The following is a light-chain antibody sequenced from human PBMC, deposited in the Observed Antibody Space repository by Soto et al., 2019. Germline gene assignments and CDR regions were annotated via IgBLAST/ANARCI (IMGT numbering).Light chain of an antibody. CDR1: SGHSSYA. J-gene: IGLJ2*01. Sequence: QSVLTQSPSASASLGASVKLTCTLSSGHSSYAIAWHQQQPEKGPRYLMKLNSDGSHSKGDAIPDRFSGSSSGAERYLTISSLQSEDEADYYCQTLGTGIPNVLFGGGTKLTVL. V-gene: IGLV4-69*01. CDR3: QTLGTGIPNVL. CDR2: LNSDGSH.